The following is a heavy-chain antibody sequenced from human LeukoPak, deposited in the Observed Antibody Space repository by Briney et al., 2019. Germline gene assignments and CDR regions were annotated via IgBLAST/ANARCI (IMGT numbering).Heavy chain of an antibody. CDR2: IYYSGST. Sequence: NPSETLSLTCTVSGGSISSYYWSWIRQPTGKGLEWIGYIYYSGSTKYNPSLKSRVTISVDTSKNQSSLKLSSVTAADTAVYYCARDVEKSSWSPGPLYYSSMDVWGKGTTVTISS. CDR3: ARDVEKSSWSPGPLYYSSMDV. J-gene: IGHJ6*03. CDR1: GGSISSYY. V-gene: IGHV4-59*01. D-gene: IGHD6-13*01.